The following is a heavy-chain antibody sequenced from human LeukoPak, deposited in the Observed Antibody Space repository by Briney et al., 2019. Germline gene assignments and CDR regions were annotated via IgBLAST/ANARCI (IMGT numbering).Heavy chain of an antibody. CDR1: GFTFRNAW. Sequence: NSGGSLRLSCAASGFTFRNAWMSWVRQAPGKGLERVGRIKSKNNGGTTDYAAPVTGRFTISRDDSRNTLYLQMNSLKTEDTGVYYCTTGSTSDYGSGSYTTIDYWGQGTLVTVSS. J-gene: IGHJ4*02. CDR3: TTGSTSDYGSGSYTTIDY. D-gene: IGHD3-10*01. V-gene: IGHV3-15*01. CDR2: IKSKNNGGTT.